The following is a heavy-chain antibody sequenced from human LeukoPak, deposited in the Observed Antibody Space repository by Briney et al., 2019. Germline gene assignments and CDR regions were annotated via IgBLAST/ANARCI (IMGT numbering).Heavy chain of an antibody. CDR2: IYYSGST. V-gene: IGHV4-39*01. J-gene: IGHJ4*02. CDR1: GGSIRSSSYY. CDR3: ARHRPEYSGNSFDY. D-gene: IGHD1-26*01. Sequence: SETLSLTCTVSGGSIRSSSYYWGWIRQPPGKGLEWIGSIYYSGSTYYNPSLKSRVTISIDTSKNQFSLKLSSVSAADTAVYYCARHRPEYSGNSFDYWGQGTPVTVSS.